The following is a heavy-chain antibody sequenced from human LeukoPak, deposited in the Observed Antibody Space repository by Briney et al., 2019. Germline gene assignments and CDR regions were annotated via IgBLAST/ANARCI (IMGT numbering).Heavy chain of an antibody. CDR2: TSSSDAGT. V-gene: IGHV3-23*01. CDR3: AKDSDYYYYYYMDV. CDR1: GFALSSYA. J-gene: IGHJ6*03. D-gene: IGHD4/OR15-4a*01. Sequence: GGSLRLSCAASGFALSSYAMSWVRQAPGKGLEWVSATSSSDAGTYHAESVRGRFTISRDNSKNTLYLQMNSLRADGAAVYYCAKDSDYYYYYYMDVWGKGTTVTVSS.